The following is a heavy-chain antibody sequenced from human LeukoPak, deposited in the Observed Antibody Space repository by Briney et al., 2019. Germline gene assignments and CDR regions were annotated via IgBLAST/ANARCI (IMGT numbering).Heavy chain of an antibody. CDR3: AKNALMFSSGWYYYYYMDV. CDR1: GFTFSSYG. D-gene: IGHD6-19*01. CDR2: ISGSGGST. Sequence: GGSLRLSCAASGFTFSSYGMSWVRQAPGKGLEWVSAISGSGGSTYYADSVKGRFTISRDNSKNTLYLQMSSLRAEDTAVYYCAKNALMFSSGWYYYYYMDVWGKGTTVTVSS. V-gene: IGHV3-23*01. J-gene: IGHJ6*03.